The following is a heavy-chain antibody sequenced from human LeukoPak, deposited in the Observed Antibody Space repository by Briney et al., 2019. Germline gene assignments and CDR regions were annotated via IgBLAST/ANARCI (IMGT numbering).Heavy chain of an antibody. CDR1: GYSIKNGYY. J-gene: IGHJ4*02. CDR3: ARRLGTYLFDY. V-gene: IGHV4-38-2*01. D-gene: IGHD3-16*01. Sequence: SETLSLXCAVSGYSIKNGYYWASIRQPPGKGLEWIGSIHHSGTTYYNPSVKSRVTISVDTSKNQFSLKLTSVTAADTAVYYCARRLGTYLFDYWGQGTLVTVSS. CDR2: IHHSGTT.